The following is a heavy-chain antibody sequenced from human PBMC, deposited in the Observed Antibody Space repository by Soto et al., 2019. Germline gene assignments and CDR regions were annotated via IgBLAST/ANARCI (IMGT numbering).Heavy chain of an antibody. V-gene: IGHV1-2*02. CDR3: RVTGVSEVDY. J-gene: IGHJ4*02. CDR2: IYPDSGGT. CDR1: GYTFSGFY. D-gene: IGHD2-8*01. Sequence: ASVKASCKTSGYTFSGFYIHWVRQAPGQGLESMGWIYPDSGGTDYAQKFQGRVTMTRDASISTAYMELSRLRSDDTAVYYCRVTGVSEVDYWGQGTLVTVSS.